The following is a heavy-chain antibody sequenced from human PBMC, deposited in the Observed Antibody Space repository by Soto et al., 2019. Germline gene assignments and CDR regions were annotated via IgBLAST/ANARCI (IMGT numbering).Heavy chain of an antibody. J-gene: IGHJ5*01. CDR1: GFSLTTSGVG. D-gene: IGHD3-10*01. CDR3: GHRDGFGEFDS. V-gene: IGHV2-5*02. CDR2: IYWDDDK. Sequence: QITLKESGPTLVKPTQTLTLTYTFSGFSLTTSGVGVGWIRQPPGKALEWLALIYWDDDKRYSPALKSRLTTTNATSRNQVVLTTTNMAPADTATSFCGHRDGFGEFDSWGSGPLVPVSS.